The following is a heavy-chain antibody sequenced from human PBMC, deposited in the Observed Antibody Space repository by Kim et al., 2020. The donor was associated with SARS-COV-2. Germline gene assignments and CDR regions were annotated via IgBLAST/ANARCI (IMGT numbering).Heavy chain of an antibody. D-gene: IGHD6-6*01. Sequence: STTKYADYVKGRFTISRDNAKNTLYLQMNSRRVEDTAVYYCARAASTSCDYGGQGTLVSVST. CDR2: STT. V-gene: IGHV3-74*01. J-gene: IGHJ4*02. CDR3: ARAASTSCDY.